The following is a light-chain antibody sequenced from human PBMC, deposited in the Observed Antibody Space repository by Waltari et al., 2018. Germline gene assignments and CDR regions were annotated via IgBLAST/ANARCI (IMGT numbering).Light chain of an antibody. J-gene: IGLJ1*01. CDR1: SSDIGGYNY. Sequence: QSALTQPASMSASLGQSITISCTGTSSDIGGYNYVAWYQQHPGKAPKLMICDVTNRPSGVSNRFSGSKSGNTASLTISGLQAEDEADYYCSSYTTSSSIVFGSGTKVTVL. V-gene: IGLV2-14*03. CDR2: DVT. CDR3: SSYTTSSSIV.